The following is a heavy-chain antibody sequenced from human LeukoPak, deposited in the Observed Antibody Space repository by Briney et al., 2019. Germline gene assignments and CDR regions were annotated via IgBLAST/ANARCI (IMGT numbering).Heavy chain of an antibody. V-gene: IGHV3-74*01. D-gene: IGHD3-16*01. J-gene: IGHJ5*02. Sequence: GGSLRLSCVASVCTFSSYWMLCVRQAPGKGLVWVSRINSDGRSTSYADSVKGRFTISRDNAKNTLYLQMNSLRAEDTAVYYCSRVPGLNNWFDPWGQGTLVTVSS. CDR3: SRVPGLNNWFDP. CDR1: VCTFSSYW. CDR2: INSDGRST.